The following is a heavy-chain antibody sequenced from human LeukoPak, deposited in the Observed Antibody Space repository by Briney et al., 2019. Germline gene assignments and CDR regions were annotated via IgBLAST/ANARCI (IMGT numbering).Heavy chain of an antibody. J-gene: IGHJ4*02. D-gene: IGHD6-13*01. CDR3: ARVPYSSSWNIYYFDY. Sequence: ASVKVSCKASGSTFTGYYMHWVRQAPGQGLEWMGWIDPNSGGTTYAQKFQGRVTMTRDTSISTAYMELSRLRSDDTAVYYCARVPYSSSWNIYYFDYWGQGTLVTVSS. CDR2: IDPNSGGT. V-gene: IGHV1-2*02. CDR1: GSTFTGYY.